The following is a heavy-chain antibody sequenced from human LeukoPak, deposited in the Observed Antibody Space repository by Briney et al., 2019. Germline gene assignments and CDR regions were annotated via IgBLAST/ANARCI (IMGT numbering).Heavy chain of an antibody. CDR3: AKGKPATYGMDV. CDR1: GFTFDDYA. CDR2: ISWNSGSI. V-gene: IGHV3-9*01. J-gene: IGHJ6*02. Sequence: GRSLRLSCAASGFTFDDYAMHWVRQAPGKGLEWVSGISWNSGSIGYADSVKGRFTISRDNAKNSLYLQMNSLRAEDTALYYCAKGKPATYGMDVWGQGTTVTDSS. D-gene: IGHD1-26*01.